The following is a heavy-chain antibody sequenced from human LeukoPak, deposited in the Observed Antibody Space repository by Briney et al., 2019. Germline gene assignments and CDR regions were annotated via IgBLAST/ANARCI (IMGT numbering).Heavy chain of an antibody. V-gene: IGHV3-23*01. D-gene: IGHD3-16*01. CDR3: AKVSSIYYDYVWGALD. CDR1: LCTFSSYA. Sequence: GGSLRLSCAGSLCTFSSYAMSWVRQAPWKGLEWVSPISRSGGSIYYADSVKGRFTLSRDNSKNTLSLQMNRLRADDTAVYSCAKVSSIYYDYVWGALDWGQGTLVTVSS. J-gene: IGHJ4*02. CDR2: ISRSGGSI.